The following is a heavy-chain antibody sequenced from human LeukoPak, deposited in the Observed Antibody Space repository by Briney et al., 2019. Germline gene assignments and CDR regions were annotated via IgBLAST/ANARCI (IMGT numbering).Heavy chain of an antibody. CDR2: IKQDGSQK. CDR1: GFTFSTYW. Sequence: GGSLRLSCEASGFTFSTYWMKWVRQAPGKGLEWVANIKQDGSQKYYVDSVKGRFIISRDNAKNSLYLQMNSVRAEDTAVYYCAREGTFGDYRATGDHWGQGALVTVSS. V-gene: IGHV3-7*03. J-gene: IGHJ4*02. D-gene: IGHD2-21*02. CDR3: AREGTFGDYRATGDH.